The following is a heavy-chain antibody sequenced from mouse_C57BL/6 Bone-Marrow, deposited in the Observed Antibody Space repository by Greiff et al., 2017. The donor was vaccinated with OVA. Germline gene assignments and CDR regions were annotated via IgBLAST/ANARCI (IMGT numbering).Heavy chain of an antibody. J-gene: IGHJ2*01. CDR2: IYPSASET. V-gene: IGHV1-61*01. Sequence: QVQLQQPGAELVRPGSSVKLSCKASGYTFTSYWMDWVKQRPGQGLEWIGTIYPSASETHYNQKFKDKATLTVDKSSSTAYMQLSSLTSEDSAVDYCARGRLLRYFDYWGQGTTLTVSS. CDR1: GYTFTSYW. CDR3: ARGRLLRYFDY. D-gene: IGHD1-1*01.